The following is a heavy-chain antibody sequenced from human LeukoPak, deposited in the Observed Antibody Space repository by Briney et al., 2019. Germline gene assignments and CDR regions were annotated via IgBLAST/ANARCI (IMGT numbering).Heavy chain of an antibody. Sequence: GGSLRLSCAASGFTVSSNYMSWVRQAPGKGLEWVSSISSSSNYIYYADSVKGRFTISRDNAKHSLDLQMNNLRAEDAAVYYCARDSHYGYPSSWYHLVQIDYWGQGTLVTVSS. CDR1: GFTVSSNY. V-gene: IGHV3-21*01. CDR2: ISSSSNYI. D-gene: IGHD6-13*01. CDR3: ARDSHYGYPSSWYHLVQIDY. J-gene: IGHJ4*02.